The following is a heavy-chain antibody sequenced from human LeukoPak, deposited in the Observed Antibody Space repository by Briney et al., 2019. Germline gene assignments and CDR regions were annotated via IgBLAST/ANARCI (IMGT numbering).Heavy chain of an antibody. CDR1: GGSFNGYS. J-gene: IGHJ6*04. D-gene: IGHD2-2*01. V-gene: IGHV4-34*01. Sequence: SETLSLTCAVYGGSFNGYSWSWIRQPPGKGLEWIGEISNSGGTNYNPSLKSRVTISVDTSKNQFSLKLRSVTAADTAVYYCARVCLWGGSCYVYWNGMDVWGEGTTVSVST. CDR3: ARVCLWGGSCYVYWNGMDV. CDR2: ISNSGGT.